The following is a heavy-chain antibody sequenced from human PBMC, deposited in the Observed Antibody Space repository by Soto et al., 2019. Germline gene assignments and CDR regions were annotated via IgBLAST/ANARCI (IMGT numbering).Heavy chain of an antibody. CDR1: GFTFSNSG. V-gene: IGHV3-30*18. CDR2: ISHDGNNK. CDR3: AKGCADDTSCFYIDY. Sequence: QAQLVESGGGVVQPGRSLRLSGASSGFTFSNSGMHWDRQAPGKGLEWVALISHDGNNKLYADSVKGRFTISRDNSKNTVYLQMNSLRTEDTAVYYCAKGCADDTSCFYIDYWGQGTLVSVSS. J-gene: IGHJ4*02. D-gene: IGHD3-22*01.